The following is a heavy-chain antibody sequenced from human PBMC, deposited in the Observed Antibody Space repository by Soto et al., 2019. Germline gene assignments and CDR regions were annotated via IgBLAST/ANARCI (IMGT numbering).Heavy chain of an antibody. D-gene: IGHD3-22*01. V-gene: IGHV3-48*02. CDR3: ARDLGNYDSTGYFDY. J-gene: IGHJ4*02. Sequence: GGSLRLSCATSRFTFSSYSMNWVRQAPGKGLEWISYISSRTSRVYYADSVKGRFSISRDNAKNSLYLQMNSLRDEDTAVYYCARDLGNYDSTGYFDYWGQGALVTVSS. CDR1: RFTFSSYS. CDR2: ISSRTSRV.